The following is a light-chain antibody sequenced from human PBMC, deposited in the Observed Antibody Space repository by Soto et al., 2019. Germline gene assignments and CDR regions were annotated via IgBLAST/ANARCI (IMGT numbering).Light chain of an antibody. J-gene: IGLJ2*01. V-gene: IGLV1-44*01. Sequence: QPVLTQPPSASGTPGQRVAISCSGSSSNIGSNTVNWYQQLPGTAPKLLMYSNNQRPSGVPDRFSGSKSGTSASLAIRGLQSEDEADYYCATWDDSLNGVVFGGGTKLTV. CDR1: SSNIGSNT. CDR3: ATWDDSLNGVV. CDR2: SNN.